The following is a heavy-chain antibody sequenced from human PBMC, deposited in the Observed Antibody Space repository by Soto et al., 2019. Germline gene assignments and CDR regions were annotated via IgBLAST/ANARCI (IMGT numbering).Heavy chain of an antibody. CDR2: ISSSSSYI. CDR1: GFTFSSYS. V-gene: IGHV3-21*04. D-gene: IGHD6-19*01. Sequence: GGSLRLSCAASGFTFSSYSMNWVRQAPGKGLEWVSSISSSSSYIYYADSVKGRFTISRDNSKNTLYLQMNSLRAEDTAVYYCAKNTIAVAGIRFYYNGMDVWGQGTTGT. J-gene: IGHJ6*02. CDR3: AKNTIAVAGIRFYYNGMDV.